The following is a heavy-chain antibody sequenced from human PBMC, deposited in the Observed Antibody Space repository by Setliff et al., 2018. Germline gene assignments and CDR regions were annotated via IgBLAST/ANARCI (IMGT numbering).Heavy chain of an antibody. CDR2: IYYSGST. CDR1: GGSINSSSYY. CDR3: ARRGRSSSWFQGYFEY. Sequence: PSETLSLTCTVSGGSINSSSYYWGWIRQPPGKGLEWIGSIYYSGSTYYNPSLKSRVTISVDTSKNQFSLKLSSVTAADTAVYYCARRGRSSSWFQGYFEYWGQGKLGTGSS. J-gene: IGHJ4*02. D-gene: IGHD6-13*01. V-gene: IGHV4-39*01.